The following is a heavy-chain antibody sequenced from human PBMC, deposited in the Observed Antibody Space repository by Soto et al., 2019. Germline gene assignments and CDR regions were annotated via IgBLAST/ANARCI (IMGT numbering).Heavy chain of an antibody. D-gene: IGHD6-19*01. Sequence: QVQLVESGGGVVQPGRSLRLSCAASGFTFSSYGMHWVRQAPGKGLEWVAVIWYDGSNKYYADSVKGRFTITRDNSKNTLYLQMNSLRAEDTAVYYCARDLREWYSSGWDYFDYWGQGTLVTVSS. V-gene: IGHV3-33*01. CDR2: IWYDGSNK. CDR3: ARDLREWYSSGWDYFDY. J-gene: IGHJ4*02. CDR1: GFTFSSYG.